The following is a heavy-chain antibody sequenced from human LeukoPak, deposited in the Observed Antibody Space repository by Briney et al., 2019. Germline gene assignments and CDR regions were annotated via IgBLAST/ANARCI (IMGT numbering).Heavy chain of an antibody. V-gene: IGHV1-69*04. Sequence: EASVKVSCKASGGTFSSYAISWVRQAPGQGLEWMGRIIPILGIANYAQKFQGRVTITADKSTSTAYMELSSLRSEDTAVYYCARSQDMIVVVTRGSWFDPWGQGTLVTVSS. CDR3: ARSQDMIVVVTRGSWFDP. CDR2: IIPILGIA. CDR1: GGTFSSYA. J-gene: IGHJ5*02. D-gene: IGHD3-22*01.